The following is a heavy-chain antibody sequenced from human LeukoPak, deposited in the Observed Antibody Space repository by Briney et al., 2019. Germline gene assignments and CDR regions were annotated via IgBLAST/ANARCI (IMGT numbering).Heavy chain of an antibody. CDR3: ATVHDSSLDY. D-gene: IGHD1-1*01. CDR2: TKQDGSEK. CDR1: GFTFSNYW. J-gene: IGHJ4*02. V-gene: IGHV3-7*01. Sequence: GGSLRLSCAASGFTFSNYWMTWVRQAPGKGLEWVANTKQDGSEKYYVDSVKGRFTISRDNTKKSLYLQMNSLRAEDTAVYYCATVHDSSLDYWGQGTLVTVSS.